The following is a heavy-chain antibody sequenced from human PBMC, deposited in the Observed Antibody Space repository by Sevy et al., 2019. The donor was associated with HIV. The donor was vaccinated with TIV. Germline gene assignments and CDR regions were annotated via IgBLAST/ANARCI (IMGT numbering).Heavy chain of an antibody. CDR1: GYTFTGDY. J-gene: IGHJ6*02. D-gene: IGHD1-7*01. CDR3: ARDGGGGTTNSGMDV. V-gene: IGHV1-2*06. Sequence: ASVKVSCKASGYTFTGDYLHWVRQAPGQGLEWMGRVYPKSGGTNYARKFQGRFTMTRDTSISTAYMEPNRLKFDDTAVYYCARDGGGGTTNSGMDVWGQGTTVTVSS. CDR2: VYPKSGGT.